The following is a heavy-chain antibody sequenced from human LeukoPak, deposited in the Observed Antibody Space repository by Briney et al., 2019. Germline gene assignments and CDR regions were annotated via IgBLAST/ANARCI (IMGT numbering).Heavy chain of an antibody. Sequence: PGGSLRLSCAASGFTFSSYSMNWVRQAPGKGLEWVSYISSSSSTIYYADSVKGRFTISRDNAKNPLYLQMNSLRAEDTAVYYCAELGITMIGGVWGKGTTVTISS. J-gene: IGHJ6*04. V-gene: IGHV3-48*04. CDR3: AELGITMIGGV. CDR1: GFTFSSYS. CDR2: ISSSSSTI. D-gene: IGHD3-10*02.